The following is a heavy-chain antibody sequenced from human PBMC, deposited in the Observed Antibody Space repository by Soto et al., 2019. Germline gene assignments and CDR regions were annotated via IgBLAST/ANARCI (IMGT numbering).Heavy chain of an antibody. Sequence: QAGGSLRLSCAASGFTFSSYAMHWVRQAPGKGLEWVAVISYDGSNKYYADSVKGRFTISRDNSKNTLYLQMNSLRAEDTAVYYCARSWGIKVRGAPGGMDVWGQGTTVTVSS. CDR2: ISYDGSNK. J-gene: IGHJ6*02. D-gene: IGHD3-10*01. CDR1: GFTFSSYA. V-gene: IGHV3-30-3*01. CDR3: ARSWGIKVRGAPGGMDV.